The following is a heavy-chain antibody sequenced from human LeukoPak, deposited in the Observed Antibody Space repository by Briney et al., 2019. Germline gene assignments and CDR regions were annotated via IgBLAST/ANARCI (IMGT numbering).Heavy chain of an antibody. CDR2: ILSSGTT. V-gene: IGHV4-4*07. CDR3: GTDRYYYMDV. CDR1: GGSISSYY. J-gene: IGHJ6*03. D-gene: IGHD3-10*01. Sequence: SETLSLTCSVSGGSISSYYWTWLRQPVGKGLEWIGRILSSGTTESNPSLKSRVTMSIDKSKNHLSLNLSSVTAADTAVYYCGTDRYYYMDVWGKGTMVTVSS.